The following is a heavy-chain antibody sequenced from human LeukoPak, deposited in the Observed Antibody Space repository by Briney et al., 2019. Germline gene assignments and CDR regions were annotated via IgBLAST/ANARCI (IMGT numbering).Heavy chain of an antibody. D-gene: IGHD4-17*01. CDR2: ISSSSSYI. J-gene: IGHJ3*02. CDR1: GFTFSSYA. V-gene: IGHV3-21*01. Sequence: GGSLRLSCAASGFTFSSYAMSWVRQAPGKGLEWVSSISSSSSYIYYADSVKGRFTISRDNAKSSLYLQMNSLRAEDTAVYYCARETYGDYGDAFDIWGQGTMVTVSS. CDR3: ARETYGDYGDAFDI.